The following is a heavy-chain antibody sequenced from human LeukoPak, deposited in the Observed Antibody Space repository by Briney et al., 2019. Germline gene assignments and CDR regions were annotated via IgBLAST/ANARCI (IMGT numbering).Heavy chain of an antibody. CDR1: GGSISGYY. J-gene: IGHJ4*02. Sequence: SETLSLTCTVSGGSISGYYWSWIRQPPGKGLEWIGEINHSGSTNYNPSLKSRVTISVDTSKNQFSLKLSSVTAADTAVYYCARGPIVPAAISGAYFDYWGQGTLVTVSS. CDR3: ARGPIVPAAISGAYFDY. V-gene: IGHV4-34*01. CDR2: INHSGST. D-gene: IGHD2-2*02.